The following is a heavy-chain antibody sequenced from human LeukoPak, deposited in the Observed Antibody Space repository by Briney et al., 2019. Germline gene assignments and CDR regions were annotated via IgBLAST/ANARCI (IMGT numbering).Heavy chain of an antibody. J-gene: IGHJ4*02. CDR3: ATQTTRFGEFSY. D-gene: IGHD3-10*01. CDR1: GFRFKNFG. CDR2: IKQDGSEK. V-gene: IGHV3-7*01. Sequence: GGSLRLSCAASGFRFKNFGMTWVRQAPGKGLEWVANIKQDGSEKYYVDSVKGRFTISRDNAKNTLYLQMNSLRAEDTAVYYCATQTTRFGEFSYWGQGTLVTVSS.